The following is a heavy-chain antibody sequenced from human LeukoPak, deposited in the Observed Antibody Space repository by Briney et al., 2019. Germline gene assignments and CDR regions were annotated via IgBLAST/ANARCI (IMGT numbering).Heavy chain of an antibody. CDR1: GFTFSSYW. Sequence: PGGSLRLSCAASGFTFSSYWMTWVRQAPGKGLEWVGNINQEGRDKNYVDSVKGRFTISRDNAKNSLYLQMNNLRAEDTAVYYCARDIRYFDLWGCGTLVTVSS. V-gene: IGHV3-7*01. CDR2: INQEGRDK. CDR3: ARDIRYFDL. J-gene: IGHJ2*01.